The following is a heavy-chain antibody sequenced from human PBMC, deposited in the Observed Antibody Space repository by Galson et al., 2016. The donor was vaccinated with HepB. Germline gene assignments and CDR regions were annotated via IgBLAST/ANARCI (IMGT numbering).Heavy chain of an antibody. Sequence: SVKVSCKVSGYSVSELPMHWVRQAPGEGLEWLGGYDSEHGEMIYSQKFQGRVSMTEDPSTDTAYMELSSLRPEDTATYYCATDASGCFDDWGQGTLVIVSS. J-gene: IGHJ5*02. CDR3: ATDASGCFDD. CDR2: YDSEHGEM. D-gene: IGHD6-19*01. V-gene: IGHV1-24*01. CDR1: GYSVSELP.